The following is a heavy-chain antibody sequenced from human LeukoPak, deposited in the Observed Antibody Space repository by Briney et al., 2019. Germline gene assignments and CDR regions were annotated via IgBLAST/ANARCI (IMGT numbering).Heavy chain of an antibody. CDR3: AKDEAHNWFDP. J-gene: IGHJ5*02. CDR1: GGSINNYY. V-gene: IGHV3-23*01. Sequence: ETLSLTCTVSGGSINNYYWSWIRQPPGKGLEWVSAISGSGGSTYYADSVKGRFTISRDNSKNTLYLQMNSLRAEDTAVYYCAKDEAHNWFDPWGQGTLVTVSS. CDR2: ISGSGGST.